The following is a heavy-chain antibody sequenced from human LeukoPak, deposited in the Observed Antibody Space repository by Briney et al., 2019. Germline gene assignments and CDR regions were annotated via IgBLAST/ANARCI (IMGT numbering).Heavy chain of an antibody. CDR1: GFTFSRYG. CDR3: ARAVEPAVAPVLDY. V-gene: IGHV3-30-3*01. CDR2: IAYDGSNK. D-gene: IGHD1-14*01. Sequence: PGRSLRLSCAASGFTFSRYGLHWVRQAPGKGLEWVTVIAYDGSNKYYADSVKGRFTMSRDNSKNTLHLQMNSLRAEDTAVYYCARAVEPAVAPVLDYWGQGTLVTVSP. J-gene: IGHJ4*02.